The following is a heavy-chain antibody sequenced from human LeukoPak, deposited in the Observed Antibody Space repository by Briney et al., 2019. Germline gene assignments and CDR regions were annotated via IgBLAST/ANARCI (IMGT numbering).Heavy chain of an antibody. CDR1: GYTFTSYG. V-gene: IGHV1-18*01. J-gene: IGHJ5*02. D-gene: IGHD2-15*01. CDR2: ISAYNGNT. Sequence: ASVKVSCKASGYTFTSYGISWVRQAPGQGLEWMGWISAYNGNTNYAQKLQGRVTMTTDTSTSTAYMELRSLRSDDTAMYYCARDGYCSGGSCHSFDPWGQGTLVTVSS. CDR3: ARDGYCSGGSCHSFDP.